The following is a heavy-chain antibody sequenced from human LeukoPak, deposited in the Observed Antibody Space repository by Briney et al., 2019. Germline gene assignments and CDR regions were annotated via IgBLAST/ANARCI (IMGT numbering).Heavy chain of an antibody. J-gene: IGHJ4*02. V-gene: IGHV1-69*13. CDR3: AREHSSGRTFDY. D-gene: IGHD6-19*01. CDR1: GGTFSSYA. Sequence: ASVKVSCKASGGTFSSYAISWVRQAPGQGLEWMGGIIPIFGTANYAQKFQGRVTITADESTSTAYMELRSLRSDDKAVYYCAREHSSGRTFDYWGQGTLVTVSS. CDR2: IIPIFGTA.